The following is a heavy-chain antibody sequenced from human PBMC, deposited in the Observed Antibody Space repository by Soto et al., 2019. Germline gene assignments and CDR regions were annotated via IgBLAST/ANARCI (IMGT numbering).Heavy chain of an antibody. CDR3: ARLAEMATISLKPTDY. D-gene: IGHD5-12*01. Sequence: GESLKISCKCSGYTFTDYWIVWVRQMPGTGLEYMGASYAGDSHTRYSPSFEGRVTMSVDKSISTAYLHWSSLKASDTAVYYCARLAEMATISLKPTDYWGQGTLVTVSS. CDR1: GYTFTDYW. J-gene: IGHJ4*02. V-gene: IGHV5-51*01. CDR2: SYAGDSHT.